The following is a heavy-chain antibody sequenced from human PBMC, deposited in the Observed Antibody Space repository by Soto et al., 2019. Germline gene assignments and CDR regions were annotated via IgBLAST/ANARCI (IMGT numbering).Heavy chain of an antibody. J-gene: IGHJ6*02. D-gene: IGHD2-2*01. CDR1: GYSFTSYW. Sequence: PGESLKISCKCSGYSFTSYWISWVRQMPGKGLEWMGRIDPSDSYTNYSPSFQGHVTISADKSISTAYLQWSSLKASDTAMYYCASYFSSTSCYASYYYGMDAWGQGTTVTVSS. CDR2: IDPSDSYT. V-gene: IGHV5-10-1*01. CDR3: ASYFSSTSCYASYYYGMDA.